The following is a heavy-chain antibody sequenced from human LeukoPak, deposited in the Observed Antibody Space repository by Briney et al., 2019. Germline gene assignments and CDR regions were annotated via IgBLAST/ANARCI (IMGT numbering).Heavy chain of an antibody. CDR3: ANIVSNY. CDR2: IYHSGST. CDR1: GYSISSGYY. J-gene: IGHJ4*02. Sequence: SETLSLTCAVSGYSISSGYYWGWIRQPPGKGLEWIGSIYHSGSTYYNPSLKSRVTISVDTSKNQFSLKLSSVTAADTAVYYCANIVSNYWGQGTLVIVSS. D-gene: IGHD3-16*02. V-gene: IGHV4-38-2*01.